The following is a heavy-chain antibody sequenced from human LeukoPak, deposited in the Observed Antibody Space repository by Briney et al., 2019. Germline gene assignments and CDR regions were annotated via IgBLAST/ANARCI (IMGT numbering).Heavy chain of an antibody. CDR1: GFILRNNW. CDR2: IKRETDGGTT. CDR3: TTGGGVGAIRTGAY. J-gene: IGHJ4*02. D-gene: IGHD1-26*01. Sequence: GGSLRLSCAASGFILRNNWMNWVRQGPGKGLEWFGRIKRETDGGTTDHAAPVKDRFTISRDDSKNMLFLDMKSLKIEDTGLYYCTTGGGVGAIRTGAYWGQGTLVIVSS. V-gene: IGHV3-15*07.